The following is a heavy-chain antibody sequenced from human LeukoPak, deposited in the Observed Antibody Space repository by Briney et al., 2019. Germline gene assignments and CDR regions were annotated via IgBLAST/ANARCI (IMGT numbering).Heavy chain of an antibody. CDR3: ARDGSGSLDY. Sequence: PGGSLRLSCAASGFTFSSYSMNWVRQAPGEGLEWVSSISSSSSYIYYADSVKGRFTISRDNAKNSLYLQMNSLRAEDTAVYYCARDGSGSLDYWGQGTLVTVSS. CDR1: GFTFSSYS. D-gene: IGHD3-10*01. V-gene: IGHV3-21*01. CDR2: ISSSSSYI. J-gene: IGHJ4*02.